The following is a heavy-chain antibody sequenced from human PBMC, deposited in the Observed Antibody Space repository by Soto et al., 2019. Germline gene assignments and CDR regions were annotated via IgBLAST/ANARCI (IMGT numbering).Heavy chain of an antibody. D-gene: IGHD6-13*01. CDR3: ARPIAAAAPSPYYHGMDV. J-gene: IGHJ6*02. CDR1: GGTFSSYA. Sequence: SVKVSCKASGGTFSSYAISWVRQAPGQGLEWMGGIIPIFGTANYAQKFQGRVTITADESTSTAYMELSSLRSEDTAVYYCARPIAAAAPSPYYHGMDVWGQGTTVTVSS. V-gene: IGHV1-69*13. CDR2: IIPIFGTA.